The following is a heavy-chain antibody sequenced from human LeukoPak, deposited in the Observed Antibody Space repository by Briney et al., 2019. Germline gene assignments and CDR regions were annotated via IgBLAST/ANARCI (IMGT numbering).Heavy chain of an antibody. CDR2: FDPEDGET. V-gene: IGHV1-24*01. Sequence: ASVKVSCKVSGYTLTELSMHWVRQAPGKGLEWMGGFDPEDGETIYAQKFQGRVSMTEDTSTDTAYMELSSLRSEDTAVYYCATYYYDSSGYYRVFDYWGQGTLVTVSS. CDR3: ATYYYDSSGYYRVFDY. D-gene: IGHD3-22*01. CDR1: GYTLTELS. J-gene: IGHJ4*02.